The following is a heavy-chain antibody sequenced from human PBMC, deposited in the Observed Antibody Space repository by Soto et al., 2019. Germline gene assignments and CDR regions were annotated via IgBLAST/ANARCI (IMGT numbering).Heavy chain of an antibody. CDR2: IIPIFGTA. CDR3: ARDLNSPGKSIGYYYGSRRTVYYYGMDV. V-gene: IGHV1-69*13. D-gene: IGHD3-22*01. CDR1: GGTFSSYA. J-gene: IGHJ6*02. Sequence: ASVKVSCKASGGTFSSYAISWVRQAPGQGLEWMGGIIPIFGTANYAQKFQGRVTITADESTSTAYMELSSLRSEDTAVYYCARDLNSPGKSIGYYYGSRRTVYYYGMDVWGQGTTVTVSS.